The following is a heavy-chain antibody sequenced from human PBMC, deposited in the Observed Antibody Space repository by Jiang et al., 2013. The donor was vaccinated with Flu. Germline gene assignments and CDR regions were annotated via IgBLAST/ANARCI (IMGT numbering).Heavy chain of an antibody. J-gene: IGHJ5*02. Sequence: SQTLSLTCAISGDSVSSNSGAWNWLRQSPSRGLEWLGRTYYRSKWYNDYAVSVNSRITIYPDTSNNQFSLQLNSVTPEDTAVYYCAKGVEYSSTWFMFDPWGQGTLVTVSS. CDR2: TYYRSKWYN. CDR3: AKGVEYSSTWFMFDP. V-gene: IGHV6-1*01. CDR1: GDSVSSNSGA. D-gene: IGHD6-13*01.